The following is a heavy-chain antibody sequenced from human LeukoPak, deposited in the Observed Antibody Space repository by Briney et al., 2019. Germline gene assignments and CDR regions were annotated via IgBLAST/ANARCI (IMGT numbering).Heavy chain of an antibody. CDR3: ARLYGDHALDY. Sequence: GESLKISCKGSGYTFTSYWINWVRQMPGKGLEWMGIIYPGESETRYSPSFQGQVTISADKSITTVYLQWSSLKASDTAMYYCARLYGDHALDYWGQGTLVTVSP. J-gene: IGHJ4*02. V-gene: IGHV5-51*01. CDR2: IYPGESET. CDR1: GYTFTSYW. D-gene: IGHD4-17*01.